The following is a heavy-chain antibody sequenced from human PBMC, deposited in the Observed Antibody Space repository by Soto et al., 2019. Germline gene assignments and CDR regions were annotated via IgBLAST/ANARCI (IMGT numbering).Heavy chain of an antibody. Sequence: GGSLRLSCAASGFTFSDSYMSWIRQAPGKGLEWVSAISGSGGSTYYADSVKGRFTISRDNSKNTLYLQMNSLRAEDTAVYYCAKVRDPTVGYFDYWGQGTLVTVSS. CDR2: ISGSGGST. CDR1: GFTFSDSY. CDR3: AKVRDPTVGYFDY. V-gene: IGHV3-23*01. D-gene: IGHD4-17*01. J-gene: IGHJ4*02.